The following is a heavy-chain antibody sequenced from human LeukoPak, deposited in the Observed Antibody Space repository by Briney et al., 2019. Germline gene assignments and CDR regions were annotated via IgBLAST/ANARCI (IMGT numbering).Heavy chain of an antibody. J-gene: IGHJ3*02. V-gene: IGHV1-8*03. CDR2: MNPNSGNT. Sequence: ASVKVSCKASGYTFTSYDINWVRQATGQGLEWMGWMNPNSGNTGYAQKFQGRVTITRNTSISTAYMELSSLRSEDTAVYYCARGNYDLWSSAFDIWGQGTMVTVSS. CDR3: ARGNYDLWSSAFDI. D-gene: IGHD3-3*01. CDR1: GYTFTSYD.